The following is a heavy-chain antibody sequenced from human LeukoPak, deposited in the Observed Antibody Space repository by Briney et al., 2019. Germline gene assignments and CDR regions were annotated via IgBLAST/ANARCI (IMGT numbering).Heavy chain of an antibody. CDR1: GFTFDEYA. J-gene: IGHJ3*02. CDR3: AKSVSPPDASDI. Sequence: PGGSLRLSCAAPGFTFDEYAMNWVRQAPGKGLEWVSLISGDGGVTYYADSVKGRFTISRDNSKNSVYPQMNSLRPEDTALYYCAKSVSPPDASDIWGQGTMVTLSS. V-gene: IGHV3-43*02. CDR2: ISGDGGVT.